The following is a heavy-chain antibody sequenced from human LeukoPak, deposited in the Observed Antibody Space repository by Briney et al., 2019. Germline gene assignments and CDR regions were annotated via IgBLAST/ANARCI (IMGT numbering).Heavy chain of an antibody. V-gene: IGHV4-34*01. D-gene: IGHD3-10*01. CDR3: ARVIFYYYGSGSRRGYFDY. Sequence: SETLSLTCAVYGGSFSGYYWSWIRQPPGKGLEWIGEINHSGSTNYNPSLKSRVTISVDTSKNQFSLKLSSVTAADTAVYYCARVIFYYYGSGSRRGYFDYWGQGTLVTVSS. J-gene: IGHJ4*02. CDR2: INHSGST. CDR1: GGSFSGYY.